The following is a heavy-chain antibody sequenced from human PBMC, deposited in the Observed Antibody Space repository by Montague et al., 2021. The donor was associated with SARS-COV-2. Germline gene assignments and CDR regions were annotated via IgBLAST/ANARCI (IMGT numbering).Heavy chain of an antibody. CDR2: IFYNGYT. CDR1: TTSFSGYY. D-gene: IGHD1-1*01. Sequence: SETLSLTCAVHTTSFSGYYRGWIRQSPGKGLEWIGYIFYNGYTKYNPSLESRVTLSVDTPGNQFFLSLRSVTASDTATYFCARHSVSEDGTFFRSYFDPWGQGAQVIVSS. J-gene: IGHJ5*02. V-gene: IGHV4-59*08. CDR3: ARHSVSEDGTFFRSYFDP.